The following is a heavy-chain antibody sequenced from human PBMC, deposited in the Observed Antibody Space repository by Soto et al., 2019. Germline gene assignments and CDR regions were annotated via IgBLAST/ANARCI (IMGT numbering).Heavy chain of an antibody. V-gene: IGHV1-69*06. CDR3: ARGGGSYYDSSGYYDFDY. CDR1: GGTFSSYA. CDR2: IIPIFGTA. D-gene: IGHD3-22*01. Sequence: QVQLVQSGAEVKKPGSSVKVSCKASGGTFSSYAISWVRQAPGQGLEWMGGIIPIFGTANYAQKFQGRVTITADKSTSTAYMELSSLRSEDTAVYYCARGGGSYYDSSGYYDFDYWGQGTLVTVSS. J-gene: IGHJ4*02.